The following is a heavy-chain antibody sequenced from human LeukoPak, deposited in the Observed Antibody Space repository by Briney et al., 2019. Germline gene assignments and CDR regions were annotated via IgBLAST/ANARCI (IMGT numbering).Heavy chain of an antibody. Sequence: PSETLSLTCAVYGGSFSGYYWSWIRQPPGKGLEWIGEINHSGSTNYNPSLKSRVTISVDTSENQFSLKLSSVTAADTAVYYCARAGRITIFGVPQHYYGMDVWGQGTTVTVSS. CDR3: ARAGRITIFGVPQHYYGMDV. V-gene: IGHV4-34*01. CDR2: INHSGST. D-gene: IGHD3-3*01. J-gene: IGHJ6*02. CDR1: GGSFSGYY.